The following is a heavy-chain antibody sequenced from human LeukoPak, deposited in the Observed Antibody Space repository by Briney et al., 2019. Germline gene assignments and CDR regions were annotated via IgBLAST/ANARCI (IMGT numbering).Heavy chain of an antibody. CDR1: GYTLISYG. CDR3: ARDSFEESSFFDY. V-gene: IGHV1-18*01. D-gene: IGHD2-2*01. Sequence: ASVKVSCKASGYTLISYGISWVRQAPGQGLEWMGWISTYSGSTKYAQKVQGRVTMTTDTSTNTAYMELRSLRSDDTAVYYCARDSFEESSFFDYWGQGTLVTVSS. J-gene: IGHJ4*02. CDR2: ISTYSGST.